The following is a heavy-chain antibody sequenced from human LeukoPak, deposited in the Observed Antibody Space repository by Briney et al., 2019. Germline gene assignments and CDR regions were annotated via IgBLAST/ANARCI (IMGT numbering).Heavy chain of an antibody. Sequence: GGSLRLSCAASGFTFSSYSMNWVGQAPGKGLEWVASISSSSSYIYYADSVKGRFTISRDNAKNSLYLQMNSLRAEDTAVYYCARLGGGQSSSWYDAFDISGQGTMVTVSS. V-gene: IGHV3-21*01. CDR3: ARLGGGQSSSWYDAFDI. D-gene: IGHD6-13*01. J-gene: IGHJ3*02. CDR1: GFTFSSYS. CDR2: ISSSSSYI.